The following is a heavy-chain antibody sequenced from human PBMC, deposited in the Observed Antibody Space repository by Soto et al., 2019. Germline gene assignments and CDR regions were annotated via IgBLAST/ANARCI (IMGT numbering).Heavy chain of an antibody. Sequence: QVQLQESGPGLVKPSGTLSLTCAGSSGSIDTTNWWSWVRQPPGKGLEWIGEIFHSGNTYYNPSLASRVTISVDTSKNQFSLNLRSVTAADTAVYYCARRTWGMDVWGQGTTVTVSS. CDR1: SGSIDTTNW. V-gene: IGHV4-4*02. CDR2: IFHSGNT. D-gene: IGHD2-8*01. J-gene: IGHJ6*02. CDR3: ARRTWGMDV.